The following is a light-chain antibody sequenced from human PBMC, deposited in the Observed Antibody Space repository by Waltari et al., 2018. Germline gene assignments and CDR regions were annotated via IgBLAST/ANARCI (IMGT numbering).Light chain of an antibody. Sequence: DIKMTQSPSSLSASVGDRVTITCRASQSISNYLNWYQQKPEKAPKLLIYTTSNLQSGVQARFSGAGSGPDFPLHISRLQSEDYATYYGQQCHSTRRTCGP. CDR3: QQCHSTRRT. V-gene: IGKV1-39*01. J-gene: IGKJ3*01. CDR1: QSISNY. CDR2: TTS.